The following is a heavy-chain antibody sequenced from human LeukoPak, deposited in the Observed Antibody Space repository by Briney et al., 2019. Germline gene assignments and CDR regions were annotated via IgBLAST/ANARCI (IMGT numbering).Heavy chain of an antibody. J-gene: IGHJ4*02. CDR3: AKPREYQLLSPFDY. D-gene: IGHD2-2*01. V-gene: IGHV3-7*01. CDR1: GFTFSSYW. CDR2: IKEDGSER. Sequence: GGSLRLSCAASGFTFSSYWMSWVRQAPGKGLEWVGNIKEDGSERYYVDSVKGRFTISRDNAANSLYLQFNSLRVEDTAVYYCAKPREYQLLSPFDYWGQGTLVTVSS.